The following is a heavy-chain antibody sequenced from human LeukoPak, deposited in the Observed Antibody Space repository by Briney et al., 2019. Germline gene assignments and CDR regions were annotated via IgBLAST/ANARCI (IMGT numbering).Heavy chain of an antibody. V-gene: IGHV3-23*01. CDR1: GFTFSSYA. J-gene: IGHJ4*02. CDR3: AKADPVGYYYDSSGYSSAY. CDR2: ISGSDGST. D-gene: IGHD3-22*01. Sequence: PGGSLRLSCAASGFTFSSYAMSWVRQAPGKGLEWVSVISGSDGSTYYADSVKGRFTISRDNSKNTLYLQMNSLRAEDTAVYYCAKADPVGYYYDSSGYSSAYWGQGTLVTVSS.